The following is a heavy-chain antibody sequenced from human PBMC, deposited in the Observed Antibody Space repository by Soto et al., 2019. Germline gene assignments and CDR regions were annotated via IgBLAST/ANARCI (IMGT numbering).Heavy chain of an antibody. V-gene: IGHV4-61*08. Sequence: SETLSLTCSVSGGPMTSGAYYWSWIRQPPGEGLEWMGYIYYSGSTNYNPSLKSRVTISVDTSKNQFSLKLSSVTAADTAVYYCARFGTGTTALNWFDPWGQGTLVTVS. J-gene: IGHJ5*02. CDR2: IYYSGST. D-gene: IGHD1-7*01. CDR3: ARFGTGTTALNWFDP. CDR1: GGPMTSGAYY.